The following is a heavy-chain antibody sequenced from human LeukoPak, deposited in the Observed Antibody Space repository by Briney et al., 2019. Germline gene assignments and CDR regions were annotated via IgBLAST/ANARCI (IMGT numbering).Heavy chain of an antibody. CDR2: ISSSGSTI. CDR1: GFTFSSYE. Sequence: GGSLRLSCAASGFTFSSYEMNWVRQAPGKGLEWVSYISSSGSTIYYADSVKGRFTISRDNAKNSLYLQMNSLRAEDTAVYYCAKDIAGGGNDAFDIWGQGTMVTVSS. J-gene: IGHJ3*02. D-gene: IGHD4-23*01. CDR3: AKDIAGGGNDAFDI. V-gene: IGHV3-48*03.